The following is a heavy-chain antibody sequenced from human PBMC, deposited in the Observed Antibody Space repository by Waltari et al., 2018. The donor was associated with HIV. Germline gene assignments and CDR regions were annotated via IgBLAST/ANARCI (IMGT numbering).Heavy chain of an antibody. J-gene: IGHJ3*02. V-gene: IGHV5-51*01. CDR2: IYPGDSDA. D-gene: IGHD4-17*01. CDR1: GNNFAGYW. Sequence: EEKLVQSGAEVKEPGESLKISCKSLGNNFAGYWVGWVRQMPGKGREWVGVIYPGDSDAVYSPSFQGRVIMSTDSSISTVYLQWSSLRASDTAMYYCARRKGDYRTAFDIWGQGTMVTASS. CDR3: ARRKGDYRTAFDI.